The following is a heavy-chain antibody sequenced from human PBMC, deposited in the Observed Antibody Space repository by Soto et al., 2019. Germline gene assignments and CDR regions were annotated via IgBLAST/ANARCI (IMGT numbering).Heavy chain of an antibody. CDR2: IWYDGSNK. CDR1: GFIFSSYG. V-gene: IGHV3-33*01. Sequence: PGGSLRLSCAASGFIFSSYGMHWVRQAPGKGLEWVAVIWYDGSNKNYADSVKGRFTITRDNSKNTLYLQMNSLRAEDTAVYYCASSISWGQGTRVTVSS. CDR3: ASSIS. J-gene: IGHJ5*02.